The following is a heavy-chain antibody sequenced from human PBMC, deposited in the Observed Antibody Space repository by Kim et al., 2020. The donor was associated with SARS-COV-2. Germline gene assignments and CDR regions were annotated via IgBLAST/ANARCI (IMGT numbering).Heavy chain of an antibody. CDR3: AKDLRPVTDYQWLVHPPSYYFDY. Sequence: GGSLILSCAASGFTFSSYAMNWVRQAPGKGLKWVSAISGSGGSTYYADSVKGRFTISRDNSKNTLYLQMNSLRAEDTAVYYCAKDLRPVTDYQWLVHPPSYYFDYWGQGTLVTVSS. CDR2: ISGSGGST. V-gene: IGHV3-23*01. CDR1: GFTFSSYA. D-gene: IGHD6-19*01. J-gene: IGHJ4*02.